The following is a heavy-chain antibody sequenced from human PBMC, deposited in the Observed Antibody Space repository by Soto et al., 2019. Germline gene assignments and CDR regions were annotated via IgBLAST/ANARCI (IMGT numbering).Heavy chain of an antibody. D-gene: IGHD2-21*02. CDR3: ASVNLAYCGGDCYSP. CDR1: GGSISTYY. CDR2: IYYSGTT. J-gene: IGHJ5*02. Sequence: SETLSLTCTVSGGSISTYYWSWIRQPPGKGLEWIGDIYYSGTTHYSPALKSRVTMSVDTSKNQFSLRLSSVTAADTAVYYCASVNLAYCGGDCYSPWGQGTLVTVSS. V-gene: IGHV4-59*01.